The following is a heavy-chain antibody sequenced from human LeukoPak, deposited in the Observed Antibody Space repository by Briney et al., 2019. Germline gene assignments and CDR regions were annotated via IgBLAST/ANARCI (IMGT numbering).Heavy chain of an antibody. Sequence: GGSLRLSCAASGLTFSSYWMSWVRQAPGKGLEWVANIKQDGSEKYYVDSVKGRFTISRDNAKNSLYLQMNSLRAEDTAVYYCAREITYSLSSGWYGGYFDYWGQGTLVTVSS. D-gene: IGHD6-19*01. CDR2: IKQDGSEK. J-gene: IGHJ4*02. V-gene: IGHV3-7*01. CDR3: AREITYSLSSGWYGGYFDY. CDR1: GLTFSSYW.